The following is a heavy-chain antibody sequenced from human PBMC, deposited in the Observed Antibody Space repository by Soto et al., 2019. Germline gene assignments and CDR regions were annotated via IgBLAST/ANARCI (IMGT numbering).Heavy chain of an antibody. J-gene: IGHJ4*02. CDR2: ISGSGGST. CDR3: AKDLDSGSYYRKGPFDY. CDR1: GFTFSSYA. D-gene: IGHD1-26*01. V-gene: IGHV3-23*01. Sequence: LRLSCAASGFTFSSYAMSWVRQAPGKGLEWVSAISGSGGSTYYADSVKGRFTISRDNSKNTLYLQMNSLRAEDTAVYYCAKDLDSGSYYRKGPFDYWGQGTLVTVSS.